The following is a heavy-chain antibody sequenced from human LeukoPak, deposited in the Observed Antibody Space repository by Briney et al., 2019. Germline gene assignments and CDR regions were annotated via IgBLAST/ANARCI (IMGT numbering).Heavy chain of an antibody. CDR2: ISYDGSNK. CDR3: AKECRGGDCYAYFQH. V-gene: IGHV3-30*18. D-gene: IGHD2-21*02. CDR1: GFTFSSYG. Sequence: PGGSLRLSCAASGFTFSSYGMHWVRQAPGKGLEWVAVISYDGSNKYYADSVKSRFTISRDNSKNTLYLQMNSLRAEDTAVYYCAKECRGGDCYAYFQHWGQGTLVTVSS. J-gene: IGHJ1*01.